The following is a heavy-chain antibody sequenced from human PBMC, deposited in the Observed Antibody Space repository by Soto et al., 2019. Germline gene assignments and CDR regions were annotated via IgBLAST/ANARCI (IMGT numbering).Heavy chain of an antibody. D-gene: IGHD2-2*01. J-gene: IGHJ4*02. CDR3: ARPAESTSCYYFDY. V-gene: IGHV4-39*01. CDR1: GGSISSSSYY. Sequence: SGTMSLTCTVSGGSISSSSYYWGWIRQPPGKGLEWIGSIYYSGSTYYNPSLKSRVTISVDTSKNQFSLKLSSVTAADTAVYYCARPAESTSCYYFDYWGQGTLVTAS. CDR2: IYYSGST.